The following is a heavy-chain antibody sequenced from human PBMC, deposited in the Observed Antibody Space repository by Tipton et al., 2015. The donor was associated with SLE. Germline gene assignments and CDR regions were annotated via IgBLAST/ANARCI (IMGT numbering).Heavy chain of an antibody. D-gene: IGHD3-10*01. V-gene: IGHV3-7*01. CDR2: INQDGSEM. CDR3: AKGGRSYYGP. J-gene: IGHJ5*02. CDR1: GFNFSSHG. Sequence: SLRLSCAMSGFNFSSHGIHWVRQAPGKGLAWVANINQDGSEMYYVDSVKGRFTISRDNGKSSLYLQMNSLRAEDTAVYYCAKGGRSYYGPWGQGALVTVSS.